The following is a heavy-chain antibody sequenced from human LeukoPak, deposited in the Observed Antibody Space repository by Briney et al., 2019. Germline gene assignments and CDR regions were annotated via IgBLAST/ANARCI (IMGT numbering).Heavy chain of an antibody. CDR1: GFTFSSYW. V-gene: IGHV3-7*01. Sequence: GGSLRLSCAASGFTFSSYWVSWVRQAPGKGLEWVANIKQDGSEKYYVDSVKGRFTISRDNAKNSLYLQVNSLRAEDTAVYYCARDPLNGALDIWGQGTLVTVSS. J-gene: IGHJ3*02. CDR2: IKQDGSEK. CDR3: ARDPLNGALDI.